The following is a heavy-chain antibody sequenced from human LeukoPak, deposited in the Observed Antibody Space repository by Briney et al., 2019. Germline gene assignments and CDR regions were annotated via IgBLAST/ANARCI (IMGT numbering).Heavy chain of an antibody. CDR3: AKDGSGSLDY. J-gene: IGHJ4*02. V-gene: IGHV3-30*02. D-gene: IGHD3-10*01. CDR2: IRYDGSNK. Sequence: GGSLRLSCAASGFTFSSYGMHWVRQAPRKGPGWVAFIRYDGSNKYYAGSVKGRFTISRDNSKNTLYLQMNSLRAEDTAVYYCAKDGSGSLDYWGQGTLVTVSS. CDR1: GFTFSSYG.